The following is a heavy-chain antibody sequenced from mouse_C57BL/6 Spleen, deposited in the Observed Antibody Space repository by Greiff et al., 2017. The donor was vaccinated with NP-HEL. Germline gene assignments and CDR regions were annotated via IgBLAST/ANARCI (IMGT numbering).Heavy chain of an antibody. CDR2: INYDGSST. D-gene: IGHD1-1*01. Sequence: EVQLVESEGGLVQPGSSMKLSCTASGFTFSDYYMAWVRQVPEKGLEWVANINYDGSSTYYLDSLKSRFIISRDNAKNILYLQMSSLKSEDTATYYCAREGTLRGYFDVWGTGTTVTVSS. V-gene: IGHV5-16*01. CDR3: AREGTLRGYFDV. J-gene: IGHJ1*03. CDR1: GFTFSDYY.